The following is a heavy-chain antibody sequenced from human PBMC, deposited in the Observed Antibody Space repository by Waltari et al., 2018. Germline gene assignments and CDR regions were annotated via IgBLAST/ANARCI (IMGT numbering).Heavy chain of an antibody. D-gene: IGHD6-13*01. V-gene: IGHV3-15*01. Sequence: EVQLVESGGGLVKPGGSLRLSCAASGFTFSNAWMSWVRQAPGKGLGWVGHIKSKTDGGTTDYAAPVKGRFTISRDDSKNTLYLQMNSLKTEDTAVYYCTTADSRGGAYWGQGTLVTVSS. J-gene: IGHJ4*02. CDR1: GFTFSNAW. CDR2: IKSKTDGGTT. CDR3: TTADSRGGAY.